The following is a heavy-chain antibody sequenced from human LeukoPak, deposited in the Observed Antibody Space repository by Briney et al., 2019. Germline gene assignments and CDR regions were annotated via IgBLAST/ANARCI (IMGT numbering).Heavy chain of an antibody. J-gene: IGHJ4*02. CDR3: AKDWGFLEWLRYFDY. V-gene: IGHV3-30*18. D-gene: IGHD3-3*01. CDR2: ISYDGNNK. CDR1: GFTFSDYG. Sequence: SGGSLRLSCAASGFTFSDYGIHWVRQAPGKGLEWVAVISYDGNNKYYADSVKGRFTISRDNSKNTLYLQMNSLRAEDTAVYYCAKDWGFLEWLRYFDYWGQGTLVTVSS.